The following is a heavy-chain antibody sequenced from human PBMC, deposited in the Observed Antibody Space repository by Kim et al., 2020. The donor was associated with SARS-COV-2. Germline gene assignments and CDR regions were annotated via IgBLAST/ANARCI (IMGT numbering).Heavy chain of an antibody. CDR1: GFTFSSYG. Sequence: GGSLRLSCAASGFTFSSYGMHWVRQAPGKGLEWVAVIWYDGSNKYYADSVKGRFTISRDNSKNTLYLQMNSLRAEDTAVYYCARETDQGDILRYFDWLPDAFDIWGQGTMVTVSS. CDR2: IWYDGSNK. CDR3: ARETDQGDILRYFDWLPDAFDI. V-gene: IGHV3-33*08. J-gene: IGHJ3*02. D-gene: IGHD3-9*01.